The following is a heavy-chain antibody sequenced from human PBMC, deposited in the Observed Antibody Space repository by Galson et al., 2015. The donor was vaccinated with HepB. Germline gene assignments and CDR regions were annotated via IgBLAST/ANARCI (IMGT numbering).Heavy chain of an antibody. J-gene: IGHJ4*02. Sequence: SVKVSRKASGFTFSNSAVQWVRQARGQGLEWIGWMVVGGGNTNYAQHFQGRLTITRDMSTGTAYMEMTSLRSEDTAVYYCAAESYSSGCCKYDYWGQGTLVTVSS. D-gene: IGHD6-25*01. CDR1: GFTFSNSA. V-gene: IGHV1-58*01. CDR3: AAESYSSGCCKYDY. CDR2: MVVGGGNT.